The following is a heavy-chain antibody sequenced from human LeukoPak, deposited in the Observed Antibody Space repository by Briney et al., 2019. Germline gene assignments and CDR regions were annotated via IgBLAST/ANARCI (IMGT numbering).Heavy chain of an antibody. CDR1: GFTFSSYW. J-gene: IGHJ4*02. D-gene: IGHD2-15*01. CDR3: ARDPRIYCSGGSCYSHYFDY. V-gene: IGHV3-7*01. Sequence: GGSLRLSCAASGFTFSSYWMSWVRQAPGEGLEWVAHIKQDGSEKYYVDSVKGRFTISRDNAKNSLYLQMNSLRAEDTAVYYCARDPRIYCSGGSCYSHYFDYWGQGTLVTVSS. CDR2: IKQDGSEK.